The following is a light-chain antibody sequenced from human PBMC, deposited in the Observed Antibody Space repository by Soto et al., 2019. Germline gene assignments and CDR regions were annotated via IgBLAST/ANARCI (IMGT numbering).Light chain of an antibody. V-gene: IGKV3-15*01. CDR2: GAS. CDR1: QSVSSN. CDR3: QQYNNWPPGRT. Sequence: EIVMTQSPATLSVSPGERATLSCRASQSVSSNLAWYQQKPGQAPRLLSYGASTRATGIPARFSGSGSGTEFALTISSLQSQDFAVYYWQQYNNWPPGRTFGQGTKVQI. J-gene: IGKJ1*01.